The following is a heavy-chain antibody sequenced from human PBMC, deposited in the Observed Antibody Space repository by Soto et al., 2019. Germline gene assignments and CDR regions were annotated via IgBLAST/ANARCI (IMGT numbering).Heavy chain of an antibody. Sequence: GGSLRLSCAASGFTFSSYGMHWVRQAPGKGLEWVAVIRYDGSNKYYADSVKGRFTISRDNSKNTLYLQMNSLRAEDTAVYYCARDTVTYYDILTGNYGMDVWGQGTTVTVSS. CDR2: IRYDGSNK. CDR3: ARDTVTYYDILTGNYGMDV. J-gene: IGHJ6*02. CDR1: GFTFSSYG. V-gene: IGHV3-33*01. D-gene: IGHD3-9*01.